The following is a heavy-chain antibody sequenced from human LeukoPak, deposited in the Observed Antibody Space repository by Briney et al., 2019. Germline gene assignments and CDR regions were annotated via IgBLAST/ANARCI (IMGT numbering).Heavy chain of an antibody. CDR2: IYHSGST. Sequence: SETLSLTCAVSGGSISSGGYSWSWIRQPPGKGLEWIVYIYHSGSTYYNPSLKSRVTISVDRSKNQFSLKLSSVTAADTAVYYCARGVDSSGYYPFDYWGQGTLVTVSS. D-gene: IGHD3-22*01. V-gene: IGHV4-30-2*01. CDR1: GGSISSGGYS. J-gene: IGHJ4*02. CDR3: ARGVDSSGYYPFDY.